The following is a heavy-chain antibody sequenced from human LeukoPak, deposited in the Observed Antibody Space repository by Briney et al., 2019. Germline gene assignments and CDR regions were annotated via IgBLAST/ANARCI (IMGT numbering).Heavy chain of an antibody. D-gene: IGHD3-22*01. CDR1: GYTFTGYY. CDR3: ARDLPDYYDSSGRSNL. J-gene: IGHJ4*02. Sequence: ASVKVSCKASGYTFTGYYMHWVRQAPGQGLEWMGRINPNSGGTNYAQKFQGRVTMTRDTSISTVYMELSRLRSDDTAVYYCARDLPDYYDSSGRSNLWGQGTLVTVSS. V-gene: IGHV1-2*06. CDR2: INPNSGGT.